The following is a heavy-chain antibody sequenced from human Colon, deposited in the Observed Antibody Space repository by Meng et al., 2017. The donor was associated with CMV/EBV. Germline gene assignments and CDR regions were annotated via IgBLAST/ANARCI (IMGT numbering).Heavy chain of an antibody. CDR3: AKDRAYCGPISCSPNYFDD. Sequence: GESLKISCTASGFTFNSYALSWVRQAPGQGLEWVSGINGVGDTTYYADSVKGRFTISRDNSRNTLYLRMIDLRAEDTAMYYCAKDRAYCGPISCSPNYFDDWGQGNLVTVSS. CDR1: GFTFNSYA. CDR2: INGVGDTT. J-gene: IGHJ4*02. D-gene: IGHD2-21*01. V-gene: IGHV3-23*01.